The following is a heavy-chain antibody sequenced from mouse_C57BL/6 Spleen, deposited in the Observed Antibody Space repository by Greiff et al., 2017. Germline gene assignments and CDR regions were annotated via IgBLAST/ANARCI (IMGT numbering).Heavy chain of an antibody. J-gene: IGHJ2*01. CDR2: IYPGDGDT. Sequence: QVQLKESGPELVKPGASVKISCKASGYAFSSSWMNWVKQRPGKGLEWIGRIYPGDGDTNYNGKFKGKATLTADKSSSTAYMQLSSLTSEDSAVYFCASSYSNYGDYWGQGTTLTVSS. D-gene: IGHD2-5*01. CDR3: ASSYSNYGDY. CDR1: GYAFSSSW. V-gene: IGHV1-82*01.